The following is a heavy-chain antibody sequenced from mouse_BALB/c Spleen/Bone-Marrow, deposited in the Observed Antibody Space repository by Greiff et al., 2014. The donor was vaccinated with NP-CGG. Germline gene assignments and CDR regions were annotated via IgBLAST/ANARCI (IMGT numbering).Heavy chain of an antibody. CDR2: IYPGDGDT. J-gene: IGHJ2*01. CDR1: GYAFSSYW. D-gene: IGHD2-10*02. V-gene: IGHV1-80*01. CDR3: AIQYGNYFDY. Sequence: QVQLQQSGAELVRPGSSVKISCKASGYAFSSYWMNWVKQRPGQGLEWIGQIYPGDGDTNYNGKFKGKATLTADKSSSTAYMQLNSLTSDDSAVYFCAIQYGNYFDYWGQGTTLTVSS.